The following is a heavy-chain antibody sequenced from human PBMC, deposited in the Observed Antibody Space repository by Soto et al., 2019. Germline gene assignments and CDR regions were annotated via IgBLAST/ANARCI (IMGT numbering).Heavy chain of an antibody. V-gene: IGHV4-34*01. CDR1: GGSFSGYY. J-gene: IGHJ5*02. CDR2: INHSGST. CDR3: ARTSIAARRVWFDP. Sequence: QVQLQQWGAGLLKPSETLSLTCAVYGGSFSGYYWSWIRQPPGKGLEWVGEINHSGSTNYNPSLKSRVTISVDTSKHRFSLKLSSVTAADTAVYYCARTSIAARRVWFDPWGQGTLVTVSS. D-gene: IGHD6-6*01.